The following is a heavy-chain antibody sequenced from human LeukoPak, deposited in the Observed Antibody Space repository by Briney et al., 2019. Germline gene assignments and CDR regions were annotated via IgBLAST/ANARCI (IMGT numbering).Heavy chain of an antibody. CDR2: IGTAGDT. J-gene: IGHJ4*02. Sequence: GGSLRLSCAASGFTFSSYDMHWVRQATGKGLEWVSAIGTAGDTYYPGSVKGRFTISRENAKNSLYLQMNCLRAGDTAVYYCARGYCSSTSCYSGIDYWGQGTLVTVSS. CDR1: GFTFSSYD. V-gene: IGHV3-13*01. CDR3: ARGYCSSTSCYSGIDY. D-gene: IGHD2-2*01.